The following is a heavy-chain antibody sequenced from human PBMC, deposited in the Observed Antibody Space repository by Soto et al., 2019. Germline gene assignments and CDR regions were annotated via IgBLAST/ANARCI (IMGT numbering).Heavy chain of an antibody. Sequence: VASVKVSCKASGYTFTGYYMHWVRQAPGQGLEWMGWINPNSGGTNYAQKFQGWVTMTRDTSISTAYMELSRLRSDDTAVYYCARDREAVALYYFDYWGQGTLVTVSS. V-gene: IGHV1-2*04. J-gene: IGHJ4*02. CDR2: INPNSGGT. D-gene: IGHD6-19*01. CDR3: ARDREAVALYYFDY. CDR1: GYTFTGYY.